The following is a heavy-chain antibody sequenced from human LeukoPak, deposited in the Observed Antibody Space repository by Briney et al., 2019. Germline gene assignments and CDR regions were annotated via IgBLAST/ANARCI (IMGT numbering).Heavy chain of an antibody. Sequence: GGSLRLSCAASGFTFTNAWMSWVRQAPGKGLEWVAFIRYDGSNKYYADSMKGRFTVSRDNSKNTLYLQMNSLRAEDTAVYYCAKAPTYYDILTGYIYWYFDLWGRGTLVTVSS. J-gene: IGHJ2*01. CDR3: AKAPTYYDILTGYIYWYFDL. CDR1: GFTFTNAW. D-gene: IGHD3-9*01. V-gene: IGHV3-30*02. CDR2: IRYDGSNK.